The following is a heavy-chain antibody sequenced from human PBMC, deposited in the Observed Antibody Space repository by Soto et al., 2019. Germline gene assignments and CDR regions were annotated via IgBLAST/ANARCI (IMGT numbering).Heavy chain of an antibody. V-gene: IGHV4-39*01. CDR2: IYYSGSA. J-gene: IGHJ4*02. Sequence: SETLSLTCTVSGGSITSSYYWGWIRQPPGKGLEWIGSIYYSGSAYYNPSLKSRVTISVDTSKNQFSLKLSSVTAADTAVYYCATIPATTILTDYWGQGTLVTVSS. CDR3: ATIPATTILTDY. D-gene: IGHD2-2*02. CDR1: GGSITSSYY.